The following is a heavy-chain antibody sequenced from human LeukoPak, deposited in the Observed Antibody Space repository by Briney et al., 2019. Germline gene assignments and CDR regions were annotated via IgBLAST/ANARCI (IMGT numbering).Heavy chain of an antibody. J-gene: IGHJ3*02. Sequence: SETLSLTCTVSGGSISSYYWSWIRQPPGKGLEWIGYIYYSGSTNYNPSLKSRVTISVDTSKNQFSLKLSSVTAADTAVYYCAGRESWSPHAFDIWGQGTMVTVSS. CDR2: IYYSGST. V-gene: IGHV4-59*08. CDR3: AGRESWSPHAFDI. CDR1: GGSISSYY.